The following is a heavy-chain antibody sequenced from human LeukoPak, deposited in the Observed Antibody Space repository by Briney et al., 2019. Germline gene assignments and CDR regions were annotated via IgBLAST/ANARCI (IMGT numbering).Heavy chain of an antibody. Sequence: ASVKVSCKASGYTFTGYYMHWVRQAPGQGLEWMGWISPYNGDTNYVQKFQGRVTMTTDTSTSTAYMELKSLRSDDTAVYYCAREEGAPIAAANVWGLGTKVTVSS. CDR1: GYTFTGYY. CDR3: AREEGAPIAAANV. V-gene: IGHV1-18*04. D-gene: IGHD6-13*01. CDR2: ISPYNGDT. J-gene: IGHJ3*01.